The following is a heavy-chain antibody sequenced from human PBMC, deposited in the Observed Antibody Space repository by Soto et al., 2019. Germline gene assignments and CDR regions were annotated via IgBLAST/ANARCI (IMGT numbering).Heavy chain of an antibody. CDR2: INPNSGGT. Sequence: QVQLVQSGAEVKKPGASVKVSCKASGYTFTGYYMHWVRQAPGQGLEWMGWINPNSGGTNYAQKFQGWVTMTRDTSISTAYMELSRLRSDDTAVYYCAREVHQGYDFWSRSQPRYYYYMDVWGKGTTVTVSS. J-gene: IGHJ6*03. CDR3: AREVHQGYDFWSRSQPRYYYYMDV. V-gene: IGHV1-2*04. CDR1: GYTFTGYY. D-gene: IGHD3-3*01.